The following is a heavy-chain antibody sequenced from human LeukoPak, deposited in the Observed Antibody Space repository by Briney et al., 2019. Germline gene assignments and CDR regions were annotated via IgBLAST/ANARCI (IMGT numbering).Heavy chain of an antibody. Sequence: GGSLRLSCAASGFIFSDYYMSWIRQAPGKGLEWVSYISSSGSTIYYADSVKGRFTISRDNAKNSLYLQMNSLRAEDTAVYYCARDRSSCSGGSCTEVLDYWGQGTLVTVSS. CDR3: ARDRSSCSGGSCTEVLDY. CDR2: ISSSGSTI. D-gene: IGHD2-15*01. J-gene: IGHJ4*02. V-gene: IGHV3-11*01. CDR1: GFIFSDYY.